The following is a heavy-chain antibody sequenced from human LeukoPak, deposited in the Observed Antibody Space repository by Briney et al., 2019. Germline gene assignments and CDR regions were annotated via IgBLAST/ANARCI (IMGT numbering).Heavy chain of an antibody. J-gene: IGHJ6*03. V-gene: IGHV3-53*01. CDR3: ARSGVAVAGKWNYMDV. Sequence: PGGSLRLSCAASGFTPSGNYITWVRQAPGKGLEWVSEIYSDGSTYYADSVKGRFTISRDNSKNTLYLQMNSLRAEDTAVYYCARSGVAVAGKWNYMDVWGKGTTVTISS. D-gene: IGHD6-19*01. CDR2: IYSDGST. CDR1: GFTPSGNY.